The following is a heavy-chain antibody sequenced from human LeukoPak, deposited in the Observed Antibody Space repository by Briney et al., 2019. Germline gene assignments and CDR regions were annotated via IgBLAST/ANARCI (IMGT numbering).Heavy chain of an antibody. Sequence: SETLSLTCTVSGGSISSYYWSWIRQPPGKGLEWIGYIYYSGSTNYNPFLKSRVTISVDTSKNQFSLKLSSVTAADTAVYYCAAVVTAVPYNWFDPWGQGTLVTVSS. V-gene: IGHV4-59*01. CDR1: GGSISSYY. D-gene: IGHD2-21*02. CDR2: IYYSGST. CDR3: AAVVTAVPYNWFDP. J-gene: IGHJ5*02.